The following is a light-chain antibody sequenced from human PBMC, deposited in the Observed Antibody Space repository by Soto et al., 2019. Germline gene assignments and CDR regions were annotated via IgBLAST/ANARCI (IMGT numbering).Light chain of an antibody. CDR3: PTNRRLPLLYT. CDR2: GAS. J-gene: IGKJ2*01. CDR1: QTMNGNY. Sequence: EMVLTQSPGTLSLSPGERATLSCRASQTMNGNYLAWYQQKPGQAPRLLISGASTRAAGVADRFSGSGSGTDSTFTITSLEPEDFAVCYCPTNRRLPLLYTFGQGTKL. V-gene: IGKV3-20*01.